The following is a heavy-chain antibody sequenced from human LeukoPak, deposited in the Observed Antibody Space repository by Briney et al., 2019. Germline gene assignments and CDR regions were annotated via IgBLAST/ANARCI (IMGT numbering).Heavy chain of an antibody. Sequence: GGSLRLSCAASGFTFSSYSMNWVRQAPGKGLEWVSYISSSSSTVYYADSVKGRFTISRDNAKNSPYLQMNSLRAEDTAVYYCARDLGDSSGHNDAFDIWGQGTIVTVSS. D-gene: IGHD6-19*01. V-gene: IGHV3-48*04. CDR2: ISSSSSTV. CDR3: ARDLGDSSGHNDAFDI. CDR1: GFTFSSYS. J-gene: IGHJ3*02.